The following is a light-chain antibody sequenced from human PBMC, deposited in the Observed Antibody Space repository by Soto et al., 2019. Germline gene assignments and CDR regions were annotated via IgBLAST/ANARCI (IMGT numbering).Light chain of an antibody. CDR3: QGWDSSRGHVV. Sequence: SYELTQPPSVSVAPGKTARITCGGNNIGSKSVHWYQQKPGQAPVLVIYYDSDRPSGIPERFSGSNSGNTATLTISRVEAGDEADYYCQGWDSSRGHVVFGGGTKLTVL. J-gene: IGLJ2*01. CDR1: NIGSKS. CDR2: YDS. V-gene: IGLV3-21*04.